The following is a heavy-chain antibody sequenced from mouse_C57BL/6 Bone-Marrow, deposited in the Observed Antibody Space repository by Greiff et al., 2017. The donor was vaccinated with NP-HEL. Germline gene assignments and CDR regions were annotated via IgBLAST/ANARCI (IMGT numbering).Heavy chain of an antibody. J-gene: IGHJ4*01. D-gene: IGHD2-1*01. V-gene: IGHV5-17*01. CDR2: ISSGSSTI. Sequence: EVKVEESGGGLVKPGGSLKLSCAASGFTFSDYGMHWVRQAPEKGLEWVAYISSGSSTIYYADTVKGRFTISRDNAKNTLFLQMTSLRSEDTAMYYCARPDYYGNYDYYAMDYWGQGTSVTVSS. CDR3: ARPDYYGNYDYYAMDY. CDR1: GFTFSDYG.